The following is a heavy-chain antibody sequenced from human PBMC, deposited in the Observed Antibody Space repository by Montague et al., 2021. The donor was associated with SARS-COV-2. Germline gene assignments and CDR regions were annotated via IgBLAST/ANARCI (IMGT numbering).Heavy chain of an antibody. V-gene: IGHV4-59*08. CDR3: ARGFDY. Sequence: SETLSLTCTVSGGSISSYNWSWIRHPPGKGLELIGYNYYSGSTNYNPSLKSRVTISVDTSKNQFSLKLSSVTAADTAVYYCARGFDYWGQGTLVTVSS. J-gene: IGHJ4*02. CDR2: NYYSGST. CDR1: GGSISSYN.